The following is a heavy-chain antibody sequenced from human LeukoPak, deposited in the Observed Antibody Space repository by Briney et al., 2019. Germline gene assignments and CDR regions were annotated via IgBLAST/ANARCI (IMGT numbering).Heavy chain of an antibody. CDR3: ARHLQTYYYDSSGYFDY. CDR1: GGTFSSYA. J-gene: IGHJ4*02. V-gene: IGHV1-69*05. D-gene: IGHD3-22*01. CDR2: IIPIFGTA. Sequence: SVKVSCKASGGTFSSYAISWVRQAPGQGLEWMGRIIPIFGTANYAQKFQGRVTIITDESTSTAYMELSSLRSEDTAVYYCARHLQTYYYDSSGYFDYWGQGTLVTVSS.